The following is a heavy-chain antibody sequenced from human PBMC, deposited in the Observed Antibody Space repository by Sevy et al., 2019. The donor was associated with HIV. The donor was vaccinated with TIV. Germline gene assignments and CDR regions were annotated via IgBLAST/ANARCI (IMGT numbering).Heavy chain of an antibody. Sequence: AGSLRLSCAASGFTFSNAWMNWVRQAPGKGLEWVGRIKSKTDGGTTDYAAPVKGRFTISRDDSKNTLYLQMNSLKTEDTAVYYCTTDGYSSGWDTDYWGQGTLVTVSS. V-gene: IGHV3-15*07. CDR2: IKSKTDGGTT. CDR3: TTDGYSSGWDTDY. J-gene: IGHJ4*02. D-gene: IGHD6-19*01. CDR1: GFTFSNAW.